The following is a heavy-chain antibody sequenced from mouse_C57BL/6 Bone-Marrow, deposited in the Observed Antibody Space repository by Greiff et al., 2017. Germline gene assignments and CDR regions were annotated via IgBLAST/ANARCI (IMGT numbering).Heavy chain of an antibody. CDR3: LYFDV. Sequence: QVQLQQPGAELVKPGASVKLFCKASGHTLTSYWMHWVKQRSGQGLEWIGMIHPNSGSTNYNEKFKSKSTLTVDKSSSTAYMQLSGLTSGDSAVDCCLYFDVWGTGTTVTVSS. J-gene: IGHJ1*03. V-gene: IGHV1-64*01. CDR2: IHPNSGST. CDR1: GHTLTSYW.